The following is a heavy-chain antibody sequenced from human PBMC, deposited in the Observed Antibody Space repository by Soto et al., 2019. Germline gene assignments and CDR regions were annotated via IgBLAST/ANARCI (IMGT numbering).Heavy chain of an antibody. D-gene: IGHD3-10*01. J-gene: IGHJ3*02. V-gene: IGHV4-59*01. Sequence: SETLSLTCTVSGGSISSYYWSWIRQPPGKGLEWIGYIYYSGSTNYNPSLKSRVTISVDTSKNQFSLKLSSVTAADTAVYYCARGNESDAFDIWGQGTMVTVSS. CDR2: IYYSGST. CDR3: ARGNESDAFDI. CDR1: GGSISSYY.